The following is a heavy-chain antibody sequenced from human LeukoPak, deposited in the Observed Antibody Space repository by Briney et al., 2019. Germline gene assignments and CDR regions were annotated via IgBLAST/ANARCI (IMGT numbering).Heavy chain of an antibody. J-gene: IGHJ3*02. Sequence: PSQTLSLTCAVSGGSISSGGYSRSWIRQPPGKGLEWIGSVYYSGSSYYNPSLDSRLTISIDGSKNQFSLRLSSVTAADTAVYYCARGWANAFDIWGQGTMVTVSS. CDR2: VYYSGSS. V-gene: IGHV4-30-2*01. D-gene: IGHD3-16*01. CDR1: GGSISSGGYS. CDR3: ARGWANAFDI.